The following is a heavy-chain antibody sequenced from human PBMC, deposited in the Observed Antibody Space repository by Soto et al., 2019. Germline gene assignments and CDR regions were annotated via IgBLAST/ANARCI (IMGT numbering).Heavy chain of an antibody. CDR3: ARVSGSYYYGMDV. J-gene: IGHJ6*02. D-gene: IGHD1-26*01. V-gene: IGHV4-4*02. CDR2: IYHSGST. Sequence: QVQLQESGPGLVKPSGTLSLTCAVSGGSISSSNWWSWVRQPPGKGLEWIGEIYHSGSTNYNPSLNSRVNISVDTSKNQFSLKLSSVTAADTAVYYCARVSGSYYYGMDVWGQGTTVTVSS. CDR1: GGSISSSNW.